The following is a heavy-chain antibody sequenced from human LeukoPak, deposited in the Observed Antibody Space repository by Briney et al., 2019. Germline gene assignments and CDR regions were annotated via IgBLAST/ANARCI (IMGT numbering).Heavy chain of an antibody. D-gene: IGHD6-13*01. CDR2: IYSRGGT. CDR1: GFTVSSNF. CDR3: ARGGSSWPDYYFEY. Sequence: GGSLRLSCAAPGFTVSSNFMSWVRQAPGKGLECVSVIYSRGGTYYADSVQGRFTISRDASKNTLFLQMNSLRADDTAVYYCARGGSSWPDYYFEYWGQGTLVTVSS. J-gene: IGHJ4*02. V-gene: IGHV3-53*01.